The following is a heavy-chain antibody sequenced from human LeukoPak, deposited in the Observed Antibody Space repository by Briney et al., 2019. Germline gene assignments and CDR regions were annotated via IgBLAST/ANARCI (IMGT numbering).Heavy chain of an antibody. V-gene: IGHV3-23*01. J-gene: IGHJ4*02. Sequence: GGSLRLSCAASGFTFSSYAMSWVRQAPGKGLEWVSTISDGSRDTHYAGSVKGRFTISRDDSQNIVYLQMDSLRAEDTALYYCTTRLRNHFDYWGQGTQVTVSS. CDR1: GFTFSSYA. CDR2: ISDGSRDT. CDR3: TTRLRNHFDY. D-gene: IGHD5-12*01.